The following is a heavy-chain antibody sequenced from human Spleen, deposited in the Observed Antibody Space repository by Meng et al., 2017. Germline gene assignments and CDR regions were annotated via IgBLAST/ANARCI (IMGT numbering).Heavy chain of an antibody. J-gene: IGHJ4*02. D-gene: IGHD2-2*01. CDR2: INAVFGTT. CDR3: ARKAGNCISTTCYSLDY. CDR1: GYTFTSYG. V-gene: IGHV1-69*13. Sequence: SVKVSCKASGYTFTSYGISWVRQAPGQGLEWMGGINAVFGTTNYAQKFPDRVTITSDESTSTVYMELTRLTSEDTAGYFCARKAGNCISTTCYSLDYWGQGTLVTVSS.